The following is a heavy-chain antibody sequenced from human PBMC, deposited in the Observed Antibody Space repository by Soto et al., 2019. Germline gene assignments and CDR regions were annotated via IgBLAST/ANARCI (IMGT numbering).Heavy chain of an antibody. V-gene: IGHV3-9*01. CDR1: GFTVDDYA. CDR2: ISWNSETI. J-gene: IGHJ4*02. Sequence: EVQLVESGGGLVQPGRSLRLSCAASGFTVDDYAMHWVRQAPGKGLESVSGISWNSETIDYADSVKGRFTISRDNAKSSLFLQMNSLRPDDTALYYCAKDMKWGGMTTIHYFDSWGQGTLVTVSS. CDR3: AKDMKWGGMTTIHYFDS. D-gene: IGHD4-17*01.